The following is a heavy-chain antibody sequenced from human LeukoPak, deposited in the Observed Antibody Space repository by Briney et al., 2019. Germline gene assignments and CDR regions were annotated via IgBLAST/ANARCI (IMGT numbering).Heavy chain of an antibody. CDR3: ARRYCSSDICNHLDC. Sequence: GGSLRLSCEASGFTFSSYQMNWVRQAPGKGLEWVSYISSSGGTIYYADSVKGRFTISRDNAKNPLYLQMNSLRAEDTAVYYCARRYCSSDICNHLDCWGQGTLVTVSS. CDR2: ISSSGGTI. J-gene: IGHJ4*02. D-gene: IGHD2-2*01. V-gene: IGHV3-48*03. CDR1: GFTFSSYQ.